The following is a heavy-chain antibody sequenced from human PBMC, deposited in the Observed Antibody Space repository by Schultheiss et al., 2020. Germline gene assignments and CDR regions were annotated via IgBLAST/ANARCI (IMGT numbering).Heavy chain of an antibody. Sequence: GGSLRLSCAASGFTFSDYYMSWIRQAPGKGLEWVSYISSSGSTIYYADSVKGGFTISRDNSKNTLYLQMNSLRAEDTAVYYCARGLRGSGSQPWTTPDYWGQGTLVTVSS. CDR3: ARGLRGSGSQPWTTPDY. V-gene: IGHV3-11*04. J-gene: IGHJ4*02. CDR2: ISSSGSTI. D-gene: IGHD1-26*01. CDR1: GFTFSDYY.